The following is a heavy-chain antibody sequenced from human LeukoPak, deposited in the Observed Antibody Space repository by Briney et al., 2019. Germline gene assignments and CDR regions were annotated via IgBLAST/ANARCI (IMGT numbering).Heavy chain of an antibody. V-gene: IGHV3-30*19. CDR1: GFTFSSYG. D-gene: IGHD3-10*01. CDR2: ISYDGSNK. CDR3: SRDRLIFVRHRAFGEFDY. J-gene: IGHJ4*02. Sequence: GGSLRLSCAASGFTFSSYGMHWVRQAPGQGLEWVAVISYDGSNKYYADSVKGRFTISRDNSMNTLYLQMNSLRAEDTAVYYCSRDRLIFVRHRAFGEFDYWGQGTLVTVSS.